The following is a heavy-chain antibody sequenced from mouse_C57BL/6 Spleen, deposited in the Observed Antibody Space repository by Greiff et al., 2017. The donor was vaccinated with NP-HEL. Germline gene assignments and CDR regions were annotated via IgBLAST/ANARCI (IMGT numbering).Heavy chain of an antibody. J-gene: IGHJ2*01. V-gene: IGHV1-81*01. Sequence: VMLVESGAELARPGASVKLSCKASGFTFTSYGISWVKQRTGQGLEWIGEIYPRSGNTYYYEKFKGKATLTANKSFSTAYMELRSQTSEDSAVYFCATYLLSVEDYWGQGTTLTVSS. CDR2: IYPRSGNT. CDR1: GFTFTSYG. CDR3: ATYLLSVEDY. D-gene: IGHD2-3*01.